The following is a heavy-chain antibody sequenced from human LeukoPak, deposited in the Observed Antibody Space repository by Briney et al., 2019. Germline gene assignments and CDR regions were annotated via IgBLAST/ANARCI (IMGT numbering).Heavy chain of an antibody. V-gene: IGHV3-74*01. Sequence: GGSLRLSCAASGFTLSTYWMHWVRQDPGKGLVWVSRISSDASITSYADPVKGRFTISRDNAKNTLYLQMNSLRAEDTALYYCATSARTYIGSSLDYWGQGTLVTVSS. D-gene: IGHD2-15*01. CDR1: GFTLSTYW. CDR3: ATSARTYIGSSLDY. CDR2: ISSDASIT. J-gene: IGHJ4*02.